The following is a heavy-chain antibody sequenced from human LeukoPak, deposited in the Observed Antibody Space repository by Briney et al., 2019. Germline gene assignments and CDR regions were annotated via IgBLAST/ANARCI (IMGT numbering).Heavy chain of an antibody. CDR3: ARAIESGSSFFDY. D-gene: IGHD1-26*01. J-gene: IGHJ4*02. V-gene: IGHV4-30-2*01. CDR2: IYHSGST. Sequence: PSETLSLTCAVYGGSFSGYSWSWIRQPPGKGLEWIGYIYHSGSTYYNPSLKSRVTISVDRSKNQFSLKLSSVTAADTAVYYCARAIESGSSFFDYWGQGTLVTVSS. CDR1: GGSFSGYS.